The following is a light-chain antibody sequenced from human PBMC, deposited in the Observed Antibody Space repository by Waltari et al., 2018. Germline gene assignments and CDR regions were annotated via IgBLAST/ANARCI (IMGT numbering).Light chain of an antibody. CDR2: DAS. V-gene: IGKV1-5*01. Sequence: DIQMTQSPSTLSASIGDRVITTCRASPSLNSWLAWYQPSPGKAPKLLVYDASTLQSGVPSRFSGSGSGTEFTLTISSLQPEDFATYYCQHYTRYSITFGQGTRLEIK. CDR3: QHYTRYSIT. J-gene: IGKJ5*01. CDR1: PSLNSW.